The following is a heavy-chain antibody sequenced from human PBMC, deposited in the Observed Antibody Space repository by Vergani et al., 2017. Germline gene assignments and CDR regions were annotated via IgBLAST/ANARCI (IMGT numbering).Heavy chain of an antibody. CDR2: ISSSSSYI. V-gene: IGHV3-21*01. J-gene: IGHJ6*03. D-gene: IGHD2-2*03. Sequence: EVQLLESGGGLVQPGGSLRLSCAASGFTFSSYAMSWVRQAPGKGLEWVSSISSSSSYIYYADSVKGRFTISRDNAKNSLYLQMNSLRAEDTAVYYCASTPGYCSSTSCYYMDAWGKGTTVTVSS. CDR1: GFTFSSYA. CDR3: ASTPGYCSSTSCYYMDA.